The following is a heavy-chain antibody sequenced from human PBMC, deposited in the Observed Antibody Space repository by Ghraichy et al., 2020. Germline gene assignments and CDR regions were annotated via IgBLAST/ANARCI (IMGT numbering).Heavy chain of an antibody. Sequence: SETLSLTCTVSGASISSYYWSWIRQPPGKGLEWIGYIYYNGNTNYNPSLKSRVTISVDTSKNQLSLRLTSVTAADTAVYFCARGAYYYDNSWGQGTLVTVSS. D-gene: IGHD3-22*01. V-gene: IGHV4-59*01. CDR3: ARGAYYYDNS. CDR1: GASISSYY. J-gene: IGHJ5*02. CDR2: IYYNGNT.